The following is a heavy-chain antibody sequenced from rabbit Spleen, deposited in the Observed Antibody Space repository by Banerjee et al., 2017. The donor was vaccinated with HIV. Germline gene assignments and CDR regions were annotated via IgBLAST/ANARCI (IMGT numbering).Heavy chain of an antibody. V-gene: IGHV1S45*01. Sequence: QEQLVESGGGLVQPGGSLKLSCKASGFTLSSYYMNWVRQAPGKGLEWIACIHAGNAAKTYYASWAKGRFTISETSSTTVTLQMTSLTAADTTTYFCAKYTRNTYESKLWRPGTLVTVS. CDR3: AKYTRNTYESKL. CDR2: IHAGNAAKT. D-gene: IGHD1-1*01. J-gene: IGHJ4*01. CDR1: GFTLSSYYM.